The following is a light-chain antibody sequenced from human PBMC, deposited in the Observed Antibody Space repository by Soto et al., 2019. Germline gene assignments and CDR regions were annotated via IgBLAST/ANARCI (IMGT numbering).Light chain of an antibody. Sequence: AIQMTQSPSSLSASVGDRVTITCRASRDIGNDLGWYQQKPGKAPKHLIFAASNLQSGVPSRFSGGGSGTDFTLTISSLQADDFATYYGIQHFNFSWTFGQGTKVE. V-gene: IGKV1-6*01. CDR1: RDIGND. CDR2: AAS. CDR3: IQHFNFSWT. J-gene: IGKJ1*01.